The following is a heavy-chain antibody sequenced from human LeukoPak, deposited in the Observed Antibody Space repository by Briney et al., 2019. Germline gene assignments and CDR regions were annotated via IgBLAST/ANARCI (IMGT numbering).Heavy chain of an antibody. D-gene: IGHD5-24*01. J-gene: IGHJ4*02. Sequence: GGSLRLSCTASGFTFGDYAMSWVRQAPGKGLEWVGFIRSKAYGGTTEYAPSVKGRFTISRDDSKSIAYLQMNSLKTEDTAVYYCTRDPGRWLPQGDYWGQGTLVTVPS. CDR3: TRDPGRWLPQGDY. V-gene: IGHV3-49*04. CDR1: GFTFGDYA. CDR2: IRSKAYGGTT.